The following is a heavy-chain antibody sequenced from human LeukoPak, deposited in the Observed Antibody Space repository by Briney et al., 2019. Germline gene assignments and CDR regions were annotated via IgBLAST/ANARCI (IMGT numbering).Heavy chain of an antibody. D-gene: IGHD1-14*01. Sequence: ASVKVSCKASGYTFTGYYMHWVRQAPGQGLEWMGRINPNSGGTNYAQKFQGRVTMTRDTSISTAYMELSRLRSDDTAVYYCARGSWWNHERPLFDYWGQGTLVTVSS. CDR3: ARGSWWNHERPLFDY. V-gene: IGHV1-2*06. CDR1: GYTFTGYY. CDR2: INPNSGGT. J-gene: IGHJ4*02.